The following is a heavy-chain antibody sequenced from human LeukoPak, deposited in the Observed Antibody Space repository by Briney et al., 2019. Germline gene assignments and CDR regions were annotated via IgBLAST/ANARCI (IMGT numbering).Heavy chain of an antibody. CDR3: ARRGAVAGTEDD. J-gene: IGHJ4*01. V-gene: IGHV3-74*01. CDR1: GFIFSSYW. Sequence: GGSLRLSCAASGFIFSSYWMNWVRQAPGKGLVWVSRINSGGSSTCYADSVKGRFTISRDNAKNTLYLQMKSLRAEDTAVYYCARRGAVAGTEDDWGQGTPVTVSA. CDR2: INSGGSST. D-gene: IGHD6-19*01.